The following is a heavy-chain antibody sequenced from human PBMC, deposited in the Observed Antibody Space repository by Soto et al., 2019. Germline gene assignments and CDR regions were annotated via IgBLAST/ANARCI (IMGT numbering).Heavy chain of an antibody. CDR2: IIPIFGTA. D-gene: IGHD6-19*01. CDR1: GGTFSRYA. V-gene: IGHV1-69*12. CDR3: AQTLGLAVSGPGRFDL. J-gene: IGHJ2*01. Sequence: QVQLVQSGTEVKKPGSSVKVSCKASGGTFSRYAISWVRQAPGQGLEWMGGIIPIFGTANYAQTFQGRVTITADESTSTAYMELSRLRSEDTAVYYCAQTLGLAVSGPGRFDLWGRGTLVTVTS.